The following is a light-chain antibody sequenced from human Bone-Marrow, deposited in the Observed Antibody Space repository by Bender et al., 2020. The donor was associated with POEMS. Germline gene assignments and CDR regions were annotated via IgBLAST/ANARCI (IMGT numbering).Light chain of an antibody. CDR3: ASYTSSSTLAV. CDR2: EVD. Sequence: QSVLTQPPSASGSPGQSVTISCTGTSSDVGRFNYVSWYQQHPGKAPKLIIYEVDKRPSGVPRRFSGSKSGNTASLTVSGLQADDEADYYCASYTSSSTLAVFGGGTKLTVL. J-gene: IGLJ2*01. CDR1: SSDVGRFNY. V-gene: IGLV2-8*01.